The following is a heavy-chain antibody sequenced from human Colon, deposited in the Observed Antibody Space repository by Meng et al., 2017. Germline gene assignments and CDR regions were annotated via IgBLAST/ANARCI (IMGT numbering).Heavy chain of an antibody. D-gene: IGHD3-10*01. Sequence: QVLWQQTGPGLVNPSPTLSLTCASSGDSVSSNRALWHWVRQSPSGGLEWLGQTYYRSEWQNHYGVSVKSRLTINADTSRNHFSLHLNSVTPDDTAVYYCTTWYGEYWGQGTLVTVSS. V-gene: IGHV6-1*01. CDR3: TTWYGEY. J-gene: IGHJ4*02. CDR1: GDSVSSNRAL. CDR2: TYYRSEWQN.